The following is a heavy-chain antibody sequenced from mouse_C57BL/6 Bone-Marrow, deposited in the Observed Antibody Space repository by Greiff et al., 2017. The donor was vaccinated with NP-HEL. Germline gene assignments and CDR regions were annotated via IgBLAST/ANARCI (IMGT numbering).Heavy chain of an antibody. CDR1: GYTFTSYW. CDR3: AREWGTSVAY. J-gene: IGHJ3*01. D-gene: IGHD1-1*01. Sequence: VQLQQPGAELVKPGASVKLSCKASGYTFTSYWMQWVKQRPGQGLEWIGEIDPSDSYTNYNQKFKGKATLTVDTSSSTAYMQLSSLTSEDSAVYYCAREWGTSVAYWGQGTLVTVSA. V-gene: IGHV1-50*01. CDR2: IDPSDSYT.